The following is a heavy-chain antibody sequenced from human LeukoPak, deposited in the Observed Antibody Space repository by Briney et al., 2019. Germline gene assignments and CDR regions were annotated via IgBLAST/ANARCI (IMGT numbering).Heavy chain of an antibody. CDR3: AKERYYYDSSGYYQYYFDY. V-gene: IGHV3-30*18. J-gene: IGHJ4*02. D-gene: IGHD3-22*01. CDR2: ISYDGSNK. Sequence: GGSLRLSCAASGFTFGSYGMHWVRQAPGKGLEWVAVISYDGSNKYYADSVKGRFTISRDNSKNTLYLQMNSLRAEDTAVYYCAKERYYYDSSGYYQYYFDYWGQGTLVTVSS. CDR1: GFTFGSYG.